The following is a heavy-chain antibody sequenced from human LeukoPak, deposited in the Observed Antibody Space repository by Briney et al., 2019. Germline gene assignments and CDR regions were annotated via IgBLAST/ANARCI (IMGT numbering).Heavy chain of an antibody. CDR2: INWNGGST. V-gene: IGHV3-20*04. CDR3: ARAEGNYYDISTGDY. Sequence: GGSLRLSCAASGFTFDDYGMSWVRQAPGRGLEWVSGINWNGGSTGYADSVKGRFTISRDNAKNSLYLQMNSLRAEDTALYYCARAEGNYYDISTGDYWRQGTLVTVSS. CDR1: GFTFDDYG. J-gene: IGHJ4*02. D-gene: IGHD3-22*01.